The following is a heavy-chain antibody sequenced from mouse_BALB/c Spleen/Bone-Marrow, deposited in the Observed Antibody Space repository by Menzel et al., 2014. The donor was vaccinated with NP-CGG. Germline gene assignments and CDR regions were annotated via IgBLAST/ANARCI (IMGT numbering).Heavy chain of an antibody. CDR2: IHPSDSET. J-gene: IGHJ1*01. CDR1: GYSFTSYW. Sequence: SGAELVRPGASVKLSCKASGYSFTSYWMNWVKQRPGQGLEWIGMIHPSDSETRLNQKFKDKATLTVDKSSRTAYMQLSSPTSEDSAVYYCARRDYGYDRDWYFDVWGAGTTVTVSS. V-gene: IGHV1-74*04. CDR3: ARRDYGYDRDWYFDV. D-gene: IGHD2-2*01.